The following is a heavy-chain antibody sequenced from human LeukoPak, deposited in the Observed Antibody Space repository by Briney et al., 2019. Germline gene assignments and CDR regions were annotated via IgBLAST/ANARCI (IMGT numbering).Heavy chain of an antibody. CDR1: GFTFSSYS. Sequence: GGSLRLSCAVSGFTFSSYSMNWVRQAPGKGLEGVSYISSSSSTIYYADSVKGRFTISRDNAKNPLYLQMNGLRDEDTSVYYCASLNSSSLWGQGTLVTVSS. J-gene: IGHJ4*02. D-gene: IGHD6-13*01. CDR2: ISSSSSTI. V-gene: IGHV3-48*02. CDR3: ASLNSSSL.